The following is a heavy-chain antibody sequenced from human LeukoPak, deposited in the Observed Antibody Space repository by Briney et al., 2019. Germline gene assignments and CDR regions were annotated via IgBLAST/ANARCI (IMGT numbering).Heavy chain of an antibody. CDR2: MYFSGRT. Sequence: SETLSLTCSVSGDSISSGDYSWSWIRQLPGKGLEWIGYMYFSGRTDFNPSLDSRVTISVDTSQNQFSLNLTSVTAADTAVYFCARAPFYYGYKKVLNHYGVDVWGQGTAVTVSS. D-gene: IGHD5-24*01. CDR1: GDSISSGDYS. CDR3: ARAPFYYGYKKVLNHYGVDV. V-gene: IGHV4-31*03. J-gene: IGHJ6*02.